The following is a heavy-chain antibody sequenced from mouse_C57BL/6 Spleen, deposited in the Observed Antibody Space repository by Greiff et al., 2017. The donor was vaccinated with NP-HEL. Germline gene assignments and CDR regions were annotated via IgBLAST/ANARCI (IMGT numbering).Heavy chain of an antibody. CDR3: ARRSQFTY. CDR1: GYAFTNYL. CDR2: INPGSGGT. Sequence: QVQLQQSGAELVRPGTSVKVSCKASGYAFTNYLIEWVKQRPGQGLEWIGVINPGSGGTNYNKKFKGKATLTADKSSSTAYMQLSSLTSEDSAVYFCARRSQFTYWGQGTTLTVSS. V-gene: IGHV1-54*01. J-gene: IGHJ2*01.